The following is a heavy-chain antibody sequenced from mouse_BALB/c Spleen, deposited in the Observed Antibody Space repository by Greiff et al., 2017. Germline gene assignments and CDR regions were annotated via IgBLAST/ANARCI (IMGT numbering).Heavy chain of an antibody. V-gene: IGHV5-9-3*01. CDR1: GFTFSSYA. Sequence: EVQVVESGGGLVKPGGSLKLSCAASGFTFSSYAMSWVRQTPEKRLEWVATISSGGSYTYYPDSVKGRFTISRDNAKNTLYLQMSSLRSEDTAMYYCARLRDYAMDYWGQGTSVTVSS. J-gene: IGHJ4*01. D-gene: IGHD3-3*01. CDR3: ARLRDYAMDY. CDR2: ISSGGSYT.